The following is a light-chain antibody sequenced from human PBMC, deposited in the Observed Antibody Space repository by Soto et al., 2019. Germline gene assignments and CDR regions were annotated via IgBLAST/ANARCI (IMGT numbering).Light chain of an antibody. CDR3: QQADSFPIT. V-gene: IGKV1-12*01. CDR1: KDINSL. CDR2: AAF. Sequence: DIQMTQPPSSVSASLGDRVTISCGESKDINSLLAWYQQKPGNAPKLLIYAAFILQSGVPSRFSGYGSGTDFTLSISSLQPEDFATYYCQQADSFPITFGQGTRLEIK. J-gene: IGKJ5*01.